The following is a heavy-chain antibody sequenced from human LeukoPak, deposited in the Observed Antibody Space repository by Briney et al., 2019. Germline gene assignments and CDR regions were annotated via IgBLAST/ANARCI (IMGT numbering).Heavy chain of an antibody. V-gene: IGHV3-48*01. CDR1: GLTFSSYS. J-gene: IGHJ5*02. D-gene: IGHD3-22*01. CDR2: ISSSSSTI. CDR3: FGAMKRDSSGRFDP. Sequence: GGSLRLSCAASGLTFSSYSMSWVRQAPGKGLEWVSYISSSSSTIYYAGAVKGRFTISRDNAKNSLYLQMNSLRAEDTAVYYCFGAMKRDSSGRFDPWGQGTLVTVSS.